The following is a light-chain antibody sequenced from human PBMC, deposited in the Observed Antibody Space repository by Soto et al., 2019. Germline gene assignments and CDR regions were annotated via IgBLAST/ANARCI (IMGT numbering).Light chain of an antibody. J-gene: IGKJ1*01. V-gene: IGKV1-5*01. CDR2: HAS. Sequence: DIQMTQSPSTLPSSVGDRVTITCRASQSISNWLAWYKQKPGTAPKVLIYHASNLQSGVPSRFSGSGSGTEFTLTISSLQPDDFATYYCQQSYTTPLTFGQGTKVDIK. CDR1: QSISNW. CDR3: QQSYTTPLT.